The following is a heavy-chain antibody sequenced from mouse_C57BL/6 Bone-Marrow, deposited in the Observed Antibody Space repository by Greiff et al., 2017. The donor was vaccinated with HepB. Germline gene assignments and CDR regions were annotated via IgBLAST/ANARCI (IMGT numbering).Heavy chain of an antibody. J-gene: IGHJ2*01. CDR2: ISDGGSYT. CDR1: GFTFSSYA. D-gene: IGHD2-12*01. CDR3: ARENYSNDEGDFDY. V-gene: IGHV5-4*01. Sequence: EVKLVESGGGLVKPGGSLKLSCAASGFTFSSYAMSWVRQTPEKRLEWVATISDGGSYTYYPDNVKGRFTISRDNAKNHLYLQMSHLKSEDTAMYYCARENYSNDEGDFDYWGQGTTLTVAS.